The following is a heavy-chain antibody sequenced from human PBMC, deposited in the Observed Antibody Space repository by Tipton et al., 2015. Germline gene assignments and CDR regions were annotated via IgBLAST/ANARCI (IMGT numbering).Heavy chain of an antibody. D-gene: IGHD5-24*01. CDR3: ARGGSPIIEMAYHHYGLDV. CDR1: GGSFYTYY. J-gene: IGHJ6*02. CDR2: IYHSGTT. Sequence: TLSLTCSLSGGSFYTYYGTWIRQPPGQGLEWIGEIYHSGTTNYNPSLRGRFTTSLRTSKNQLSLKVDSVTAADTAIYYCARGGSPIIEMAYHHYGLDVWGQGTTVTVSS. V-gene: IGHV4-34*01.